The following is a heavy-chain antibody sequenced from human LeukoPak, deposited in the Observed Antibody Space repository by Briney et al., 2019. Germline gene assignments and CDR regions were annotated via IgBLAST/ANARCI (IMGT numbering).Heavy chain of an antibody. Sequence: GGSLRLSCSASGFPFSSYAMHWVRQAPGKGLEWVAVISYDGSNKYYADSVKGRFTISRDNSKNTLYLQMNSLRAEDTAVYYCAREVRVRRGLGVYYYYGMDVWGQGTTVTVSS. D-gene: IGHD3-16*01. V-gene: IGHV3-30-3*01. CDR1: GFPFSSYA. CDR2: ISYDGSNK. J-gene: IGHJ6*02. CDR3: AREVRVRRGLGVYYYYGMDV.